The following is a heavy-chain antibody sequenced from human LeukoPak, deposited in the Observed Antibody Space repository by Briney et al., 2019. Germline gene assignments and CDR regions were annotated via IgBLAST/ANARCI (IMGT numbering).Heavy chain of an antibody. CDR2: INPNSGGT. Sequence: ASVKVSCKAFGYTFTGYYMHWVRQAPGQGLEWMGWINPNSGGTNYAQKFQGRVTMTRDTSISTAYMKLSRLRSDDTAVYYCARPYYDILTGYAHFDYWGQGTLVTVSS. D-gene: IGHD3-9*01. CDR1: GYTFTGYY. CDR3: ARPYYDILTGYAHFDY. J-gene: IGHJ4*02. V-gene: IGHV1-2*02.